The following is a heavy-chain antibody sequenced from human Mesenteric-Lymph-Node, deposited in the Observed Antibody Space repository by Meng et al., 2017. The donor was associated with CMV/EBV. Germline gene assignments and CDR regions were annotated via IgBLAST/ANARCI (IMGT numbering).Heavy chain of an antibody. CDR1: GFIFSTYA. CDR2: ISGSGGDT. V-gene: IGHV3-23*01. Sequence: ASGFIFSTYAMAWVRQAPGKGLEWVSTISGSGGDTRYADSVKGRFTISRDNSKNTVFLQMTSPRVEDTAVYYCARGTSFGGGHYDPWGQGTLVTVSS. J-gene: IGHJ5*02. D-gene: IGHD2/OR15-2a*01. CDR3: ARGTSFGGGHYDP.